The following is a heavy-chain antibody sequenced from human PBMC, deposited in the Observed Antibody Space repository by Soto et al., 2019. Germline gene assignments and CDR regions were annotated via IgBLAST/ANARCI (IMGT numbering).Heavy chain of an antibody. CDR1: GGSISSGGYY. J-gene: IGHJ6*02. CDR3: ARGSSIAGLYYGMDV. D-gene: IGHD6-6*01. Sequence: PSENLSLTCTVSGGSISSGGYYWTWIRQQPGKSLEWIGYNYYSGITYYNPSLKSRVNISLDTSKNQFSLKLSSVTAADTAVYYCARGSSIAGLYYGMDVWGQGTTVTVSS. V-gene: IGHV4-31*03. CDR2: NYYSGIT.